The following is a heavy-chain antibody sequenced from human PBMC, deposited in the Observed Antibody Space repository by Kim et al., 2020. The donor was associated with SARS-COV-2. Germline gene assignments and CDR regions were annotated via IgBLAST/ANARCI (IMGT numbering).Heavy chain of an antibody. D-gene: IGHD4-17*01. V-gene: IGHV4-31*02. J-gene: IGHJ4*02. CDR3: ARGDYGGTDYFDY. Sequence: YNPSLKSRVIISVDTSKNQFSLKLSSVTAADAAVYFCARGDYGGTDYFDYWGQGTLVTVSS.